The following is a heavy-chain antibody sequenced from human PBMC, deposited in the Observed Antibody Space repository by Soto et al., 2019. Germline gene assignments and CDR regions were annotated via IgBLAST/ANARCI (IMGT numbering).Heavy chain of an antibody. V-gene: IGHV3-48*03. CDR3: ARATPGGSAAADF. D-gene: IGHD6-13*01. Sequence: PGGSLRLSCAGSGFTFRSYEMNWVRQAPGKGLEWVAYISTSGSTIYYADSVKGRFTISRDSAKDSLSLQMNSLRVEDTAVYYCARATPGGSAAADFWGQGTLVTVSS. J-gene: IGHJ4*02. CDR2: ISTSGSTI. CDR1: GFTFRSYE.